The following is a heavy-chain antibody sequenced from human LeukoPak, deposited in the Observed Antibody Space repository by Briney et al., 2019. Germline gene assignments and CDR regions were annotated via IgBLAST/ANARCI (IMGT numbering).Heavy chain of an antibody. CDR3: ARDRDEGAFDI. Sequence: SETLSLTCTVSGGSVSSGSYYWSWIRQPPGKGLGWIGYIYYSGSTNYNPSLKSRVTISVDTSKNQFSLKLSSVTAADTAVYYCARDRDEGAFDIWGQGTMVTVSS. J-gene: IGHJ3*02. V-gene: IGHV4-61*01. D-gene: IGHD3-10*01. CDR2: IYYSGST. CDR1: GGSVSSGSYY.